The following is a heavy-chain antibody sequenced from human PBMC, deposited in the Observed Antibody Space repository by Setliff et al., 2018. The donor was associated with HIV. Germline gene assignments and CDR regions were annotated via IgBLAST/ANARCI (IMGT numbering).Heavy chain of an antibody. CDR3: ATGGSNTWYSS. V-gene: IGHV3-21*01. CDR1: GFTFSNYD. D-gene: IGHD6-13*01. J-gene: IGHJ5*02. Sequence: GGSLRLSCVASGFTFSNYDMNWVRQAPGKGLEWVSSISRSSAYIYYSDSMKGRFTVSRDDAKNSLYLQMNSLRADDTAVYYCATGGSNTWYSSWGQGALVTVSS. CDR2: ISRSSAYI.